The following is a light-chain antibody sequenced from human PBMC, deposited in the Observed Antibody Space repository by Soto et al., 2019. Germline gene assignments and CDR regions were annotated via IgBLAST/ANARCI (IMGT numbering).Light chain of an antibody. CDR3: QQYNTWPPIT. Sequence: ILLTQSPATLSVSPGERATLSCRASQSLRSNLAWYQQKPGQAPRLLIYGASSRATGIPDRFSGSGSGTEFTLTISSLQSEDFAVYYCQQYNTWPPITFAQGARLEI. CDR1: QSLRSN. CDR2: GAS. J-gene: IGKJ5*01. V-gene: IGKV3D-15*01.